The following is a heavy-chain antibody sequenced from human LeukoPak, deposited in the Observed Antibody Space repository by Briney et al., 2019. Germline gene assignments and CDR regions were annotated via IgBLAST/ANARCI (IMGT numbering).Heavy chain of an antibody. CDR3: ARDIVSGSGSLDY. J-gene: IGHJ4*02. V-gene: IGHV3-74*01. D-gene: IGHD3-10*01. CDR2: VKSDGSNP. Sequence: GGSLRLSCAASRFSFSNYWMHWVRQAPGKGLVWVSRVKSDGSNPSYADSVTGRFTISRDNAENMLYLQMNTLGAEDTAVYYCARDIVSGSGSLDYWGQGTLVTVSS. CDR1: RFSFSNYW.